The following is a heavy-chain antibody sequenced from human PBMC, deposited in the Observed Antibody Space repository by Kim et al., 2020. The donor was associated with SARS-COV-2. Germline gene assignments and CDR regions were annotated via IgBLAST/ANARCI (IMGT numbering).Heavy chain of an antibody. CDR3: AKESSSYYYGMDV. V-gene: IGHV3-9*01. Sequence: GYGAFVKGRLPISRDNAENSLYLEMNSLGPEDTALYYCAKESSSYYYGMDVWGQGTLVTVSS. J-gene: IGHJ6*02.